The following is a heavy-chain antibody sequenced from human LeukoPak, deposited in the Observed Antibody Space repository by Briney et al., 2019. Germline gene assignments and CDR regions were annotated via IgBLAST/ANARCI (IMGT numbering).Heavy chain of an antibody. Sequence: SETLSLTCAVYGGSFNGYYWSWIRQPPGKGLEWIGEINHSGSTNYNPSLKSRVTISVDTSKNQFSLKLSSVTAADTAVYYCASPAGCSGGSCYSYWGQGTLVTVSS. V-gene: IGHV4-34*01. CDR3: ASPAGCSGGSCYSY. CDR2: INHSGST. J-gene: IGHJ4*02. D-gene: IGHD2-15*01. CDR1: GGSFNGYY.